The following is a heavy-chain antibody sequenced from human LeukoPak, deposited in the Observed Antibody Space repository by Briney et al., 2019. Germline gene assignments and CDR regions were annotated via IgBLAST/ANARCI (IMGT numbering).Heavy chain of an antibody. V-gene: IGHV4-59*01. CDR1: GGSISSYY. D-gene: IGHD2-2*01. J-gene: IGHJ6*03. Sequence: SETLSLTCTVSGGSISSYYWSWIRQPPGKGLEWIGYIYYSGSTNYNPSLKSRVTISVDTSKNQFSLTLSSVTAADTAVYYCAGRYCSSTSCPRDGYYYYYMDVWGKGTTVTVSS. CDR2: IYYSGST. CDR3: AGRYCSSTSCPRDGYYYYYMDV.